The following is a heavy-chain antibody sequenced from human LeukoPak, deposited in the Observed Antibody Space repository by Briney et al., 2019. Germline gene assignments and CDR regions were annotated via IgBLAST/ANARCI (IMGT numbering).Heavy chain of an antibody. CDR2: IYHSGST. D-gene: IGHD2-15*01. J-gene: IGHJ6*02. V-gene: IGHV4-30-2*01. Sequence: PSETLSLTCAVSGGSISSGGYSWSWIRQPPGKGLEWIGHIYHSGSTYYNPSLKSRVTISVDRSKNQFSLKLSSVTAADTAVYYCARGMVDLPYYYGMDVWGQGTTVTVSS. CDR3: ARGMVDLPYYYGMDV. CDR1: GGSISSGGYS.